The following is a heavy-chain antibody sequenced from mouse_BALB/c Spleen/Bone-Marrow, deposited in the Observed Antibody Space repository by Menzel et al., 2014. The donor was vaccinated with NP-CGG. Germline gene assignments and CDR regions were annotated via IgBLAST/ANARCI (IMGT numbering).Heavy chain of an antibody. CDR3: AFGNYDFDY. Sequence: QVQLQQSGAELVRPGSSVKISCKASGYAFSSYWMNWVKQRPGQGLEWIGQIYSGDGDTNYSGKFKGKATLTADESSSTAYMQLSSLTSEDSAVYFCAFGNYDFDYWGQSTTLTVSS. D-gene: IGHD2-1*01. CDR1: GYAFSSYW. CDR2: IYSGDGDT. J-gene: IGHJ2*01. V-gene: IGHV1-80*01.